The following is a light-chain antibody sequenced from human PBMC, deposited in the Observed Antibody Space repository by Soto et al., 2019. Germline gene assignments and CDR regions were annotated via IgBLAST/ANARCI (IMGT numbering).Light chain of an antibody. V-gene: IGLV1-40*01. CDR3: QSYDSSLSGSV. CDR2: GNS. Sequence: QSVLTQPPSVSGAPGQRVTISCTGSSSNIGAGYDVHWYQQLPGTAPKLLIYGNSNRPSGVPDRFSSSKSGTSASLAITGLQAEDDADYYCQSYDSSLSGSVFGGGTKLTVL. J-gene: IGLJ2*01. CDR1: SSNIGAGYD.